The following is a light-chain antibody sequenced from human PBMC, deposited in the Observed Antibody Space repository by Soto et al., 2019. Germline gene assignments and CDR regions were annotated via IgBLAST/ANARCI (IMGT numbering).Light chain of an antibody. CDR1: SSNIVNNY. CDR3: GTWDSSLSGV. J-gene: IGLJ3*02. CDR2: DNN. V-gene: IGLV1-51*01. Sequence: QSVLTQPPSVSAAPGQKVTISCSGSSSNIVNNYVSWYQQLPGTAPKLLIYDNNKRPSGIPDRFSGSKSGTSATLGITGLQTGDEADYYCGTWDSSLSGVFGGGTQLTVL.